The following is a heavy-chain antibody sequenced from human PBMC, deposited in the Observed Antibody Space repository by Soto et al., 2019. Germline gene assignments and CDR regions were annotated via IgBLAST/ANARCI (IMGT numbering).Heavy chain of an antibody. Sequence: PGESLKISCKGSGYSFTSYWIGWVRQMPGKGLEWRGIIYPGDSDTRYSPSFQGQVTISADKSISTAYLQWSSLKASDTAMYYCASTGVGATATYYYGMDVWGQGTTVTVSS. CDR1: GYSFTSYW. J-gene: IGHJ6*02. CDR3: ASTGVGATATYYYGMDV. D-gene: IGHD1-26*01. V-gene: IGHV5-51*01. CDR2: IYPGDSDT.